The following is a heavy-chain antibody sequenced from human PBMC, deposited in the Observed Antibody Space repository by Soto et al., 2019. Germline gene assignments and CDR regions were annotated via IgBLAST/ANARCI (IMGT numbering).Heavy chain of an antibody. D-gene: IGHD2-2*01. CDR3: AREAVVVPAAIDNHAFDI. J-gene: IGHJ3*02. Sequence: SVKVSCKASGGTFSSYAISWVRQAPGQGLEWMGGIIPIFGTANYAQKFQGRVTITADESTSTAYMELSSLRSEDTAVYYCAREAVVVPAAIDNHAFDIWGQGTMVTVSS. V-gene: IGHV1-69*13. CDR1: GGTFSSYA. CDR2: IIPIFGTA.